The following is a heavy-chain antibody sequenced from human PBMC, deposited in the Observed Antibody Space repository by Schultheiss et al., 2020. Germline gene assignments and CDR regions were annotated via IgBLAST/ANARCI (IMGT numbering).Heavy chain of an antibody. CDR3: ARDGIVVVPAAMIYYYYMDV. Sequence: GGSLRLSCKASGDSFTNYWINWVRQMPGKGLEWMTRIDPSDSYATYSPSFQGQVTISADKSISTAYLQWSSLKASDTAMYYCARDGIVVVPAAMIYYYYMDVWGKGTTVTVSS. CDR1: GDSFTNYW. V-gene: IGHV5-10-1*04. J-gene: IGHJ6*03. D-gene: IGHD2-2*01. CDR2: IDPSDSYA.